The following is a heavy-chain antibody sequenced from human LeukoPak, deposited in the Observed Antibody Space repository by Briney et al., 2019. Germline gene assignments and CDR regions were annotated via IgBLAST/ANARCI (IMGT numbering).Heavy chain of an antibody. J-gene: IGHJ4*02. CDR3: ARESGSYAARHYFDY. Sequence: SVKVSCKASGGTFSSYAISWVRQAPGQGLEWTGRIIPILGIANYAQKFQGRVTITADKSTSTAYMELSSLRSEDTAVYYCARESGSYAARHYFDYWGQGTLVTVSS. CDR1: GGTFSSYA. V-gene: IGHV1-69*04. D-gene: IGHD1-26*01. CDR2: IIPILGIA.